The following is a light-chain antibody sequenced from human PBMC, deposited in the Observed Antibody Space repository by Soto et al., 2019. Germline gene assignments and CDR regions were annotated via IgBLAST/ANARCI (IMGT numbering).Light chain of an antibody. V-gene: IGLV2-18*01. J-gene: IGLJ1*01. CDR3: SLYTSSSTYV. CDR2: EVS. CDR1: SSDVGSYNR. Sequence: QSVLTQPPSVSGTPGQGVTISCSGTSSDVGSYNRVSWYQQPPGTAPKLMIYEVSNRPSGVPDRFSGSKSGNTASLTISGLQAEDEADYYCSLYTSSSTYVFGTGTKLTVL.